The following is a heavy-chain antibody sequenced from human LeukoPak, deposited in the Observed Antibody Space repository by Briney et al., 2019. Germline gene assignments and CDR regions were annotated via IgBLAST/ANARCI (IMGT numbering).Heavy chain of an antibody. Sequence: ASVKVSCKPSGFTFSNYAIHWVRQAPGQGLEWMGWLSIYNGDTKYAQNLQGRVTMTSDTSTSTAYMELRSLRSDDTAVYYCASVRLPPFWNGYFNWGQGTLVTVSS. CDR1: GFTFSNYA. J-gene: IGHJ4*02. D-gene: IGHD3-3*01. CDR2: LSIYNGDT. CDR3: ASVRLPPFWNGYFN. V-gene: IGHV1-18*01.